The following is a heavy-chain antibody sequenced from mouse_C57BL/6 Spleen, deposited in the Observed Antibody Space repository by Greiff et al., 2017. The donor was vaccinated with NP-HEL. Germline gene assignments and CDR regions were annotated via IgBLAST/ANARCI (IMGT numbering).Heavy chain of an antibody. V-gene: IGHV1-55*01. D-gene: IGHD2-4*01. CDR3: ARLGIYYDYDGAY. J-gene: IGHJ3*01. CDR2: IYLGSGST. CDR1: GYTFTSYW. Sequence: VQLQQSGAELVKPGASVKMSCKASGYTFTSYWITWVKQRPGQGLEWIGDIYLGSGSTNYNEKFKSKATLTVDTSSSTAYMQLSSLTSEDSAVYYCARLGIYYDYDGAYWGQGTLVTVSA.